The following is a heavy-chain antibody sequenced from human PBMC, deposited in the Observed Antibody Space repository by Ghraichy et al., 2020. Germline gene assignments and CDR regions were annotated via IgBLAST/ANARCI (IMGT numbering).Heavy chain of an antibody. V-gene: IGHV4-31*03. D-gene: IGHD3-3*01. CDR1: GGSISSGGYY. CDR2: IYYSGST. Sequence: SETLSLTCTVSGGSISSGGYYWSWIRQHPGKGLEWIGYIYYSGSTYYNPSLKSRVTISVDTSKNQFSLKLSSVTAADTAVYYCARDSDFWSGYYGGMDVWGQGTTVTVSS. CDR3: ARDSDFWSGYYGGMDV. J-gene: IGHJ6*02.